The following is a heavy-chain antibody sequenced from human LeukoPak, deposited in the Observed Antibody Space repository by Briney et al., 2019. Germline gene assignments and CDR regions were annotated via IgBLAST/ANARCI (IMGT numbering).Heavy chain of an antibody. Sequence: GGSLRLSCAASGFTFSSYAMHWVRQAPGKGLEWLAVISYDGSNKYYADSMKGRFTISRDNSKNTLYLQMNSLRTEDTAVYYCARGDYGSNSYFDYWGQGTLVTVSS. J-gene: IGHJ4*02. CDR3: ARGDYGSNSYFDY. V-gene: IGHV3-30-3*01. CDR1: GFTFSSYA. D-gene: IGHD4-23*01. CDR2: ISYDGSNK.